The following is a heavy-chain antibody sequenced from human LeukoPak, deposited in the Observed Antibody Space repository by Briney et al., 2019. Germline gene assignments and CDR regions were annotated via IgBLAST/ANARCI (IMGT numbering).Heavy chain of an antibody. D-gene: IGHD2-2*02. CDR2: IIPILGIA. CDR1: GGTFSSYA. CDR3: ARGGYCSSTSCYRRDYYYGMDV. V-gene: IGHV1-69*04. J-gene: IGHJ6*02. Sequence: GASVKVSCKASGGTFSSYAISWVRQAPGQGLEWMGRIIPILGIANYAQKFQGRVTITADKSTSTAYMELSSLRPEDTAVYYCARGGYCSSTSCYRRDYYYGMDVWGQGTTVTVSS.